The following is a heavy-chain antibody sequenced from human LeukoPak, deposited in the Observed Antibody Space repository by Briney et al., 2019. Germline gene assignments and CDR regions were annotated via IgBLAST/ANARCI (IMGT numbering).Heavy chain of an antibody. D-gene: IGHD3-10*01. CDR2: ISNDGTYK. Sequence: GGSLRLSCAASGFTFSSYAMHWVRQAPDKGLEYVAVISNDGTYKYYGASVKGRFTISRDNSKNTLYLQMDSLRAEDTAVYSCTRKSGGSQRRMDDWFDPWGQGTLVIVSS. CDR1: GFTFSSYA. CDR3: TRKSGGSQRRMDDWFDP. J-gene: IGHJ5*02. V-gene: IGHV3-30*04.